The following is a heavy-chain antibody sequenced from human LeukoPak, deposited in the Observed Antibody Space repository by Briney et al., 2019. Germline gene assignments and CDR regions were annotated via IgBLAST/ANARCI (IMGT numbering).Heavy chain of an antibody. Sequence: GGSLRLSCAASGFTFSSYAMSWVRQAPGKGLEWVSAISGSGGSTYYADSVKGRFTISRDNPKNTLYLQMNSLRAEDTAVYYCAKDQGTIFGVAYDFEYWGQGTLVTVSS. J-gene: IGHJ4*02. CDR1: GFTFSSYA. CDR3: AKDQGTIFGVAYDFEY. D-gene: IGHD3-3*01. V-gene: IGHV3-23*01. CDR2: ISGSGGST.